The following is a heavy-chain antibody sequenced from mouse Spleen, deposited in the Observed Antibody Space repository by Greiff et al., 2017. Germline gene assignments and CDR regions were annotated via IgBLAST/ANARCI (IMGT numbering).Heavy chain of an antibody. CDR2: FYPGSGSI. J-gene: IGHJ1*01. CDR3: ARHEDDYYGSSPYCDV. CDR1: GYTFTEYT. Sequence: QVQLKESGAELVKPGASVKLSCKASGYTFTEYTIHWVKQRSGQGLEWIGWFYPGSGSIKYNEKFKDKATLTADKSSSTVYMELSRVRSEDSAVYFCARHEDDYYGSSPYCDVWGAGTTVTVSS. V-gene: IGHV1-62-2*01. D-gene: IGHD1-1*01.